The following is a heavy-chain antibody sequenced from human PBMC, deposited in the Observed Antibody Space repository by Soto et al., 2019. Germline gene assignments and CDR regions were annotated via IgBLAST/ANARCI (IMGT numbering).Heavy chain of an antibody. J-gene: IGHJ4*02. D-gene: IGHD6-19*01. V-gene: IGHV3-30*18. CDR3: AKDRDGDSGWPDNFDY. Sequence: QVQLLESGGGVVQPGRSLRLSCAASGFTFTDSGMHWVRQTPGKGLEWVAFVSYDGSATSYADSVKGRFTISRDISTNTLFLQMSSLRPEDTAVYYCAKDRDGDSGWPDNFDYGGQGTLVTVSS. CDR2: VSYDGSAT. CDR1: GFTFTDSG.